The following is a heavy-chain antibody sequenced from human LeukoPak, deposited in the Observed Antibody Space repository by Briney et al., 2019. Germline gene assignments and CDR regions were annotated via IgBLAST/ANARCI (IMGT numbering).Heavy chain of an antibody. J-gene: IGHJ4*02. CDR2: IYTGGTT. Sequence: GGSLRLSCAASVFFVSSNYMNWVRQAPGKGLEWVSAIYTGGTTYYADSVKGRFTISRDNSKNTLYLQMNSLRAEDTAVYYCARDKLGSGYSSDFDSWGQGTLVTVSS. CDR1: VFFVSSNY. CDR3: ARDKLGSGYSSDFDS. D-gene: IGHD6-19*01. V-gene: IGHV3-66*02.